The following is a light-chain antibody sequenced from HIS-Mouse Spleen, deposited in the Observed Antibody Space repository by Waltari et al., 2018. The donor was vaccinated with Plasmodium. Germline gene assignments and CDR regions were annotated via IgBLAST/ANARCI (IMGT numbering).Light chain of an antibody. CDR3: QQLNSYPLT. J-gene: IGKJ4*01. V-gene: IGKV1-9*01. CDR2: AAS. CDR1: QGISSY. Sequence: DIQLTYSPSFLSASVGHRVPITCRASQGISSYLAWYQQKPGKAPKLLIYAASTLQSGVPSSFSGSGSGTEFTLTINSLQPEDFATYYCQQLNSYPLTFGGGTKVEIK.